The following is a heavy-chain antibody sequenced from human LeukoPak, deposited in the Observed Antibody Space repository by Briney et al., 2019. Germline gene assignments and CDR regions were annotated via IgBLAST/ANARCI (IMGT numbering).Heavy chain of an antibody. Sequence: PGGSLRLSCAAPGFSFNTYWMSWVRQAPGEGLEWVANIKQDGSEEDYVDSVKGRFTISRDNAKNSLYLQMNSLRAEDTAVYYCARDRYSSDWQFFDYWGQGTLVTVSS. CDR2: IKQDGSEE. V-gene: IGHV3-7*01. CDR3: ARDRYSSDWQFFDY. D-gene: IGHD6-19*01. CDR1: GFSFNTYW. J-gene: IGHJ4*02.